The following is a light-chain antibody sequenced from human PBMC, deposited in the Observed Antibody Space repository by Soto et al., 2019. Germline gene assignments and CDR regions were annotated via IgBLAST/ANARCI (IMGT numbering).Light chain of an antibody. V-gene: IGKV1-39*01. J-gene: IGKJ5*01. Sequence: DIQMTQSPSSLSASIGDRITITCRASQNINTSLEWYQQKPGKPPKLLIYGASTLRSGVPSTFSGSGSGTDFTLTISSLQPEEFASYYCQQSYMTTITVGQGTRLDIK. CDR1: QNINTS. CDR2: GAS. CDR3: QQSYMTTIT.